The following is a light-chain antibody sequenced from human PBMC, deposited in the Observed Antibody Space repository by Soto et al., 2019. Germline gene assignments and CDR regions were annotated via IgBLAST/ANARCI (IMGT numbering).Light chain of an antibody. V-gene: IGKV3-15*01. Sequence: EILMTQSPATLSVSPGERATLSCRASQNVSNNFAWYQQKPGQAPRLLIYGASTRATGIPARFSGSGSGTEFTFSITSLQPEDFGTYYCQQCYMGWTFGQGTKVDFK. J-gene: IGKJ1*01. CDR3: QQCYMGWT. CDR2: GAS. CDR1: QNVSNN.